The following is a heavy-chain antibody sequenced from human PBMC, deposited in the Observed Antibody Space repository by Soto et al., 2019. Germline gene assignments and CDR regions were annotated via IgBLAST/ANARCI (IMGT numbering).Heavy chain of an antibody. J-gene: IGHJ4*02. CDR2: VSHDGRNT. Sequence: GGSLRLSCAASGFTFSDYAMHWVRQAPGKGLEWVAVVSHDGRNTHYADSVKGRFTISRDNSKNTVYLQMNSLREEDTAVYFCAKDLGYSASVSYPDFWGQGSLVTVSS. V-gene: IGHV3-30*18. D-gene: IGHD3-10*01. CDR3: AKDLGYSASVSYPDF. CDR1: GFTFSDYA.